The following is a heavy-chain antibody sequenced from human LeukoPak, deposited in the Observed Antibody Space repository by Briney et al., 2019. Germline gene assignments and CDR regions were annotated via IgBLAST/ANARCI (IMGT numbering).Heavy chain of an antibody. V-gene: IGHV1-18*01. CDR1: GYTFTSYG. J-gene: IGHJ4*02. CDR2: ISAYNGNA. Sequence: GASVKVSCKASGYTFTSYGISWVRQAPGQGLEWMGWISAYNGNANYAQKLQGRVTMTTDTSTSTAYMELRSLRSDDTAVYYCARDLKGSHGDYTPFDYWGQGTLVTVSS. CDR3: ARDLKGSHGDYTPFDY. D-gene: IGHD4-17*01.